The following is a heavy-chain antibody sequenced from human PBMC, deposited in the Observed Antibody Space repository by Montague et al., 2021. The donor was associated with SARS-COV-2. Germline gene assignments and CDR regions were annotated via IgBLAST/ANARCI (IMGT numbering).Heavy chain of an antibody. CDR3: ARGLWFGELLSLYYYYGMDV. D-gene: IGHD3-10*01. CDR1: GDSVSSNSAA. V-gene: IGHV6-1*01. Sequence: CAISGDSVSSNSAAWNWIRQSPSRGLEWLGRTYYRSKWYNDYALSVKSRITINPDTSKNQFSLQLNSVTPEDTAVYYCARGLWFGELLSLYYYYGMDVWGQGTTVTVSS. J-gene: IGHJ6*02. CDR2: TYYRSKWYN.